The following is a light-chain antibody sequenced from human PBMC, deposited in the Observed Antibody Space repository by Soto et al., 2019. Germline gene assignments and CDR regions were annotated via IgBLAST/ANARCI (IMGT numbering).Light chain of an antibody. CDR2: GAS. CDR1: QSVSSSY. J-gene: IGKJ5*01. Sequence: EIVLSLSPGTLSLSPGERVTLSCRASQSVSSSYLAWYQQKPGQAPRLLIYGASSRATGIPDRFSGSGSGTDFTLTISRLEPEDFAVYYCQQRSDWPPITFGQGTRLAIK. V-gene: IGKV3D-20*02. CDR3: QQRSDWPPIT.